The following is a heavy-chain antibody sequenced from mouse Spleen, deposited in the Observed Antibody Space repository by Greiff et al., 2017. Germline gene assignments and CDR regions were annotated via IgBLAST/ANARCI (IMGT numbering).Heavy chain of an antibody. Sequence: VMLVESGPGLVAPSQSLSITCTVSGFSLTSYGVHWVRQPPGKGLEWLGVIWAGGSTNYNSALMSRLSISKDNSKSQVFLKMNSLQTDDTAMYYCARGGGPPFAYWGQGTLVTVSA. CDR2: IWAGGST. V-gene: IGHV2-9*02. CDR3: ARGGGPPFAY. D-gene: IGHD3-3*01. J-gene: IGHJ3*01. CDR1: GFSLTSYG.